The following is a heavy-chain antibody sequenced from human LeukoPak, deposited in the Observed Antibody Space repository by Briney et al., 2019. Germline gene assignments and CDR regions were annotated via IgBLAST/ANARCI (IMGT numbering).Heavy chain of an antibody. CDR1: GFTFSNYW. Sequence: GGSLRLSCAASGFTFSNYWMHWVRQAPGKGLVWVSRISSDGSSTSYADSVKGRFTISRDNAKNTLYLQMNSLRAEDTAVYYCARTAYSDYSLGFWGQGTLVTVSS. CDR2: ISSDGSST. J-gene: IGHJ4*02. D-gene: IGHD5-12*01. V-gene: IGHV3-74*01. CDR3: ARTAYSDYSLGF.